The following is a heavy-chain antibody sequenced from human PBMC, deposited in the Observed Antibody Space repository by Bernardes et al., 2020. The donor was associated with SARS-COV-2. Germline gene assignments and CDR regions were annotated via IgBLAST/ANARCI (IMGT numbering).Heavy chain of an antibody. Sequence: GGSLRLSCAASGFTFSNYWMHWGRQAPGEGLVWVSRINTDGRADYADSVRGRFTISRDDAKNTLYLQMNSLRVEDTAVYYCATGGTGNSAPGMDVWGQGTLVTVSS. D-gene: IGHD2-8*01. CDR2: INTDGRA. V-gene: IGHV3-74*01. CDR3: ATGGTGNSAPGMDV. CDR1: GFTFSNYW. J-gene: IGHJ4*02.